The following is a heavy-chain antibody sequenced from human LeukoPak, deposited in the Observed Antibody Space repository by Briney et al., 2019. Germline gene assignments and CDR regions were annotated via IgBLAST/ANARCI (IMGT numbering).Heavy chain of an antibody. Sequence: SGTLSLTCAVYGESFSDYYWSWSPQPPGKGREWSGEINHSGITNYNPSLTSRVTISVDTSKNQFSLKLSSVTDADTAVYYCARRGLRSPRSNWFDPWGQGTLVTVSS. CDR3: ARRGLRSPRSNWFDP. CDR1: GESFSDYY. D-gene: IGHD5-12*01. J-gene: IGHJ5*02. CDR2: INHSGIT. V-gene: IGHV4-34*01.